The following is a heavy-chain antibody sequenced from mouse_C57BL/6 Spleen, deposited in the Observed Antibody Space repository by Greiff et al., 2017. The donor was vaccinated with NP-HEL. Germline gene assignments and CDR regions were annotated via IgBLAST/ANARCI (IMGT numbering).Heavy chain of an antibody. J-gene: IGHJ2*01. V-gene: IGHV1-50*01. D-gene: IGHD1-1*01. CDR2: IDPSDSYT. CDR1: GYTFTSYW. CDR3: ARSGPTTVEKRDY. Sequence: QVQLQQPGAELVKPGASVKLSCKASGYTFTSYWMQWVKQRPGQGLEWIGEIDPSDSYTNYNQKFKGKATLTVDTSSSTAYMQLSSLTSEDSAVYYCARSGPTTVEKRDYWGQGTTLTVSS.